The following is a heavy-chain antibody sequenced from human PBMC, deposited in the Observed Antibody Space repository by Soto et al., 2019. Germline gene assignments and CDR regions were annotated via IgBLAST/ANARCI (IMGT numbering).Heavy chain of an antibody. D-gene: IGHD2-15*01. Sequence: VQLVESGGGVVQPGRSLRLSCAASGFTFSSYAMHWVRQAPGKGLEWVAVISYDGSNKYYADSVKGRFTISRDNSKNTLYLQMNSLRAEDTAVYYCARDEGYCSGGSCYWDYYYGMDVWGQGTTVTVSS. CDR1: GFTFSSYA. V-gene: IGHV3-30-3*01. CDR2: ISYDGSNK. J-gene: IGHJ6*02. CDR3: ARDEGYCSGGSCYWDYYYGMDV.